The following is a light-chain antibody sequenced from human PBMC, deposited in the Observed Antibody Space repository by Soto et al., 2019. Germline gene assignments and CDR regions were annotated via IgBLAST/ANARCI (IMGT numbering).Light chain of an antibody. CDR1: SSDIGRYTY. CDR2: DVS. J-gene: IGLJ1*01. CDR3: SSYTSSSALVV. V-gene: IGLV2-14*03. Sequence: QSALTQPASVSGSPGQSITISCTGTSSDIGRYTYVSWCQQHPGKAPKLMIYDVSDRPSGVSNRFSGSKSGNTASLTISGLQTEDEADYYCSSYTSSSALVVFGTGTKLTVL.